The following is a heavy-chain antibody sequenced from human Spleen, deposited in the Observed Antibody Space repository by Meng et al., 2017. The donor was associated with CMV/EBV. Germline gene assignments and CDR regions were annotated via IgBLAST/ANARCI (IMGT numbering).Heavy chain of an antibody. CDR3: ARVGSTRGIAAARNWFDP. D-gene: IGHD6-13*01. CDR1: GFTFSSYE. CDR2: IDSGGNTI. Sequence: GESLKISCAASGFTFSSYEMSWVRQAPGKGLEWLSRIDSGGNTIYYADSVKGRFTISRDNAKNSLYLQMNSLRAEDTAVYYCARVGSTRGIAAARNWFDPWGQGTLVTVSS. J-gene: IGHJ5*02. V-gene: IGHV3-48*03.